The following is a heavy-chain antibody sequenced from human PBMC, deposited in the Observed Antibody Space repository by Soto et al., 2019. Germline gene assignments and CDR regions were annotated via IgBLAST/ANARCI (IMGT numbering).Heavy chain of an antibody. V-gene: IGHV1-18*01. CDR2: ISTYTGNT. D-gene: IGHD3-10*01. CDR1: GYTFTNYD. CDR3: ARGYYYGSGRPTPGGMDV. J-gene: IGHJ6*02. Sequence: QVHLVQSGAEVKKPGASVKVSCKASGYTFTNYDINWVRQAPGQGLEWMGWISTYTGNTNYAQKLQGRVTMTTDTSTSTAYMELSSLRSDHTAVYYCARGYYYGSGRPTPGGMDVWGQGTTVTVSS.